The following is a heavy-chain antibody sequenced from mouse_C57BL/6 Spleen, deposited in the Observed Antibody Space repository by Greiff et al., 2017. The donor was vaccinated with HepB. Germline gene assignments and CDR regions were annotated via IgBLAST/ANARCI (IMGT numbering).Heavy chain of an antibody. J-gene: IGHJ3*01. V-gene: IGHV5-9-1*02. CDR3: TRGYTGGFAY. D-gene: IGHD2-14*01. CDR2: ISSGGDYI. CDR1: GFTFSSYA. Sequence: EVQRVESGEGLVKPGGSLKLSCAASGFTFSSYAMSWVRQTPEKRLEWVAYISSGGDYIYYADTVKGRFTISRDNARNTLYLQMSSLKSEDTAMYYCTRGYTGGFAYWGQGTLVTVSA.